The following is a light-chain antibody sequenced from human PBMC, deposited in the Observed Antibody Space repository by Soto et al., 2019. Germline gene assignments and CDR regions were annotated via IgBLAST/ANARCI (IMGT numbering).Light chain of an antibody. Sequence: EILFTQSPATLSSFPGDRVTLSCRASQYINTRLAWYQHRPGQSPSLLIYQTSIRDAGIPARFSASGSGTDFTLPISDVQPEDFALYYCHQRQSWPRTFGQGTKVDIK. CDR2: QTS. V-gene: IGKV3-11*01. J-gene: IGKJ1*01. CDR1: QYINTR. CDR3: HQRQSWPRT.